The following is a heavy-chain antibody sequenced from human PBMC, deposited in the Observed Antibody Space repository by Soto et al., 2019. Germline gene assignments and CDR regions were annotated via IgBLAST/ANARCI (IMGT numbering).Heavy chain of an antibody. CDR1: GFTLNSFF. D-gene: IGHD3-10*01. Sequence: GESLKISCAASGFTLNSFFMHWVRQAPGRGLMWVSRINNDGSSTTYADSVKGRFTISRDNAKNTLYLQMNSLRAEDTAVYYCTRSYYGSGYYGSFDYWGQGTPVTVSS. CDR3: TRSYYGSGYYGSFDY. V-gene: IGHV3-74*01. CDR2: INNDGSST. J-gene: IGHJ4*02.